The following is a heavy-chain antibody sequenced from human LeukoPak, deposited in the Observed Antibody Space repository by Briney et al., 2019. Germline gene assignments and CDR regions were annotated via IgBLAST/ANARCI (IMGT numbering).Heavy chain of an antibody. D-gene: IGHD6-13*01. Sequence: GGSLRLSCAASGFTFSSYWMHWVRQAPGKGLVWVSRINSDGSTTSHADSVKGRFTIPRDNAKNTLFLQMNSLRAEVTAVYYCARGGRSSWYGSGGQGTLVTVSS. CDR1: GFTFSSYW. CDR2: INSDGSTT. CDR3: ARGGRSSWYGS. J-gene: IGHJ4*02. V-gene: IGHV3-74*01.